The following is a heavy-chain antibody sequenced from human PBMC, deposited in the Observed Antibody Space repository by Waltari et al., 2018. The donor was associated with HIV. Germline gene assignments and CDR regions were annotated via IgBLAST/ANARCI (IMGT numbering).Heavy chain of an antibody. D-gene: IGHD3-16*01. CDR2: IYMDDTT. CDR3: VKGVRYYGP. Sequence: VETGGTVIRPGGYLRLSCSPLHFSVGNNFVTWLRLAPGRTLEWVSSIYMDDTTHYADSVKGRFTISRDKFRNTVHLLMNFLLFDDTATYFCVKGVRYYGPWGQGTPVTVSS. CDR1: HFSVGNNF. V-gene: IGHV3-53*05. J-gene: IGHJ5*02.